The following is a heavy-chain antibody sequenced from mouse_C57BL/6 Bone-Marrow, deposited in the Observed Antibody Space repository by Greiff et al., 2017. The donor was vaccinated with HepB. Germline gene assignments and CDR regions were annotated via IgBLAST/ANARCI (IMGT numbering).Heavy chain of an antibody. CDR1: ESDFPSHA. V-gene: IGHV5-2*01. D-gene: IGHD4-1*01. CDR3: ARLLTGPYYAMDY. Sequence: EVQVVESGGGLVQPGASLKLSCESNESDFPSHAMSWVRKTPGKRLELVAAINSYGGSTNYPDTMERRFTISRDNTKKTLYLQMSSLRSEDTALYYCARLLTGPYYAMDYWGQGTSVTVSS. J-gene: IGHJ4*01. CDR2: INSYGGST.